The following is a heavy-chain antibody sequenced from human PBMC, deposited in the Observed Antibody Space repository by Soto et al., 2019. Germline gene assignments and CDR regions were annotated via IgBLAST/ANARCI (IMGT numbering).Heavy chain of an antibody. Sequence: EVQLLESGGGLVQPGGSLRLSCAASGFSFSTYAMSWVRQAPGKGLEWVSTISDSGGSIYYADSVKGRFTISRDNSMSALYLLMNSLRAEDTAVYYCAKGPYGDGFEYWVQVTLVAVSS. CDR3: AKGPYGDGFEY. J-gene: IGHJ4*02. D-gene: IGHD4-17*01. CDR2: ISDSGGSI. CDR1: GFSFSTYA. V-gene: IGHV3-23*01.